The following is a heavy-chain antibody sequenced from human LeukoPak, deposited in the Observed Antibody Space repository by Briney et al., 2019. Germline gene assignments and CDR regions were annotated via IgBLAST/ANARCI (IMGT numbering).Heavy chain of an antibody. CDR2: ISVNGGTT. V-gene: IGHV3-23*01. CDR3: VKGGGNVRRYFEY. D-gene: IGHD4-23*01. CDR1: GFTFSSYA. J-gene: IGHJ4*02. Sequence: TGGSLRLSCAASGFTFSSYAMTWVRQAPGKGLEWVLSISVNGGTTYYAGSVKGRFTISRDSSKNTLYLQMNSLRAEDTAVYYCVKGGGNVRRYFEYWGQGTLVTVSS.